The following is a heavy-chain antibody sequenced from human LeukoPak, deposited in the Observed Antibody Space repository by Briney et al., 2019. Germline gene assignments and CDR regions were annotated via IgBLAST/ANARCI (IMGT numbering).Heavy chain of an antibody. Sequence: ASVTVSCKASGYTFTSYDINWVRQATGQGLEWMGWMNPNSGNTGYAQKFQGRVTMTRNTSISTAYMELSSLRSEDTAVYYCARGTYIKYYDFWRGYFFSRPFDYWGQGALVTVSS. CDR2: MNPNSGNT. CDR1: GYTFTSYD. D-gene: IGHD3-3*01. J-gene: IGHJ4*02. CDR3: ARGTYIKYYDFWRGYFFSRPFDY. V-gene: IGHV1-8*01.